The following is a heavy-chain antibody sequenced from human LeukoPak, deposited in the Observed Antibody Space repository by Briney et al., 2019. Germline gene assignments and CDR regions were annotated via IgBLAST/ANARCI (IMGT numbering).Heavy chain of an antibody. D-gene: IGHD3-16*01. V-gene: IGHV3-11*01. CDR3: AREYDYVWGSTTGGPFDY. CDR1: GFTFSDYY. CDR2: ISSSGSTI. J-gene: IGHJ4*02. Sequence: GGSLRLSCAASGFTFSDYYMSWIRQAPGKGLEWVSYISSSGSTIYYADSVKGRFTISRDNAKNSLYLQMNSLRAEDTAVYYCAREYDYVWGSTTGGPFDYWGQGTLVTVSS.